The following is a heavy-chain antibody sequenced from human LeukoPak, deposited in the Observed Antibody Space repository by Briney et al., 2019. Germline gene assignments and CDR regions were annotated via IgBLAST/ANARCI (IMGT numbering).Heavy chain of an antibody. D-gene: IGHD6-19*01. CDR3: AGGTIAVAGRYAFDI. CDR1: GYTFTSYA. V-gene: IGHV7-4-1*02. Sequence: ASVKVSCKASGYTFTSYAMNWVRQAPGQGLEWMGWINTNTGNPTYAQGFTGRFVFSLDTSVSTAYLQISSLKAEDTAVYYCAGGTIAVAGRYAFDIWGQGTMVTVSS. CDR2: INTNTGNP. J-gene: IGHJ3*02.